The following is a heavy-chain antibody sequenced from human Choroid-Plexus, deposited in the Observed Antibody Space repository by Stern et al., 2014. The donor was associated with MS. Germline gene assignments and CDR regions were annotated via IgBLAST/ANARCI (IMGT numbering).Heavy chain of an antibody. CDR2: VSYDGSNK. V-gene: IGHV3-30*18. CDR1: GFTFGSCA. CDR3: AKDRQYLTYFFDH. D-gene: IGHD2/OR15-2a*01. J-gene: IGHJ5*02. Sequence: QVQLVPSGGGVVQPGKPLRLACVASGFTFGSCAMHWVRLAPGKGLAWVAGVSYDGSNKYYADSVKGRFTISRDNSQNTLYMQMSSLRPEDTAVYYCAKDRQYLTYFFDHWGHGSLVTVSS.